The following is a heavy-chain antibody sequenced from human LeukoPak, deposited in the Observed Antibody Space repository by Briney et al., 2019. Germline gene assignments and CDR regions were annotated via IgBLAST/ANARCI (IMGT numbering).Heavy chain of an antibody. CDR1: GFTFSSYS. CDR3: AKPQSPQWRRYDSHNDAFDI. J-gene: IGHJ3*02. D-gene: IGHD3-22*01. V-gene: IGHV3-21*04. CDR2: ISSSSSYI. Sequence: GGALRLSCAASGFTFSSYSMNWVRQAPGKGLEWVSSISSSSSYIYYADSVKGRFTISRDNAKNSLYLQMNSLRADDTAVYYCAKPQSPQWRRYDSHNDAFDIWGQGTMVTVSS.